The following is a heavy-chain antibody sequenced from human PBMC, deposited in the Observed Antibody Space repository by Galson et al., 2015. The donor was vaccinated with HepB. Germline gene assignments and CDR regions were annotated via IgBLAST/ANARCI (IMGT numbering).Heavy chain of an antibody. V-gene: IGHV3-30*03. J-gene: IGHJ6*02. CDR3: ARVAIGGYSGYDLEGLYYYGMDV. CDR1: GFTFRSYV. Sequence: SLRLSCAASGFTFRSYVLHWVRQAPGKGLEWVALVSFDGGNKYYADSVKGRFTISRDNSKNTLYMQMNSLRAEDTGMYYCARVAIGGYSGYDLEGLYYYGMDVWGQGTTVTVSS. D-gene: IGHD5-12*01. CDR2: VSFDGGNK.